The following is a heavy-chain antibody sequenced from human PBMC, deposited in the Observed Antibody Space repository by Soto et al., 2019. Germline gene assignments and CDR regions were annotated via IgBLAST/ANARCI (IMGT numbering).Heavy chain of an antibody. V-gene: IGHV4-4*02. Sequence: QVQLQESGPGLVKPSGTLSLTCAVSGGSISSSNWWSWVRQPPGKGLEWIGEIYHSGSTNYNPSLKSRVTISVDKSKNQFSLKLSSGTAADTAVYYCARASRSGYDAPTFDYWGQGTLVTVSS. CDR1: GGSISSSNW. CDR2: IYHSGST. J-gene: IGHJ4*02. D-gene: IGHD5-12*01. CDR3: ARASRSGYDAPTFDY.